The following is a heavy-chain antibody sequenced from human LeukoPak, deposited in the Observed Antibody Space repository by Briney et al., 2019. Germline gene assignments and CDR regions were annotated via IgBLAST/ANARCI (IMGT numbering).Heavy chain of an antibody. Sequence: GGSLRLSCAASGFTFSDYYMSWIRQAPGKGLEWVSYISNSGTTIYYADSVKGRFTISRDNSKNTLYLQMNSLRAEDTAVYYCAKSRVAAAGTRNYYYYYYMDVWGKGTTVTVSS. CDR2: ISNSGTTI. J-gene: IGHJ6*03. CDR1: GFTFSDYY. V-gene: IGHV3-11*01. D-gene: IGHD6-13*01. CDR3: AKSRVAAAGTRNYYYYYYMDV.